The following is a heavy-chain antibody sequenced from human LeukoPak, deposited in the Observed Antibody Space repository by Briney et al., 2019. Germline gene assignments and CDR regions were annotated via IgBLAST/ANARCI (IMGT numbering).Heavy chain of an antibody. CDR3: ARGNGITIFGVVTNAENYYFDY. Sequence: GGSLRLSCAASGFTFSDYYMSWIRQAPGKGLEWVSYISSSGSTIYYADSVKGRFTISRDNAKNSLYLQMNSLRAEDTAVYYCARGNGITIFGVVTNAENYYFDYWAREPWSPSPQ. V-gene: IGHV3-11*01. CDR2: ISSSGSTI. D-gene: IGHD3-3*01. J-gene: IGHJ4*02. CDR1: GFTFSDYY.